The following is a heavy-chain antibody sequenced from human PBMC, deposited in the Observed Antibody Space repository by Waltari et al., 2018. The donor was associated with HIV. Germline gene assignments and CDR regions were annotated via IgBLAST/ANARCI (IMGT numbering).Heavy chain of an antibody. D-gene: IGHD3-10*01. V-gene: IGHV3-7*01. Sequence: EVPLVESGGGLVHPGGYLRPSCAASGFTVSSYWMSWVRQALGKGLEWVANIKQDGSEKYYVDSVKGRFTISRDNAKNSLYLQMNSLRAEDTAVYYCARDVYYGSGQSSRAFDIWGQGTMVTVSS. J-gene: IGHJ3*02. CDR1: GFTVSSYW. CDR3: ARDVYYGSGQSSRAFDI. CDR2: IKQDGSEK.